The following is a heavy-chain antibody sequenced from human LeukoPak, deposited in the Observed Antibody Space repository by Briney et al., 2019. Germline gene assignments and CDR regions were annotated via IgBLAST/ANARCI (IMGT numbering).Heavy chain of an antibody. V-gene: IGHV4-59*01. CDR3: ARAVCFGSFSGGSCYWYYFDY. CDR1: GGSISSYY. J-gene: IGHJ4*02. CDR2: IYYSGST. Sequence: NPSETLSLTCTVSGGSISSYYWSWIRQPPGKGLEWIGYIYYSGSTNYNPSLKSRVTISVDTSKNQFSLKLSSVTAADTAVYYCARAVCFGSFSGGSCYWYYFDYWGQGTLVTVSS. D-gene: IGHD2-15*01.